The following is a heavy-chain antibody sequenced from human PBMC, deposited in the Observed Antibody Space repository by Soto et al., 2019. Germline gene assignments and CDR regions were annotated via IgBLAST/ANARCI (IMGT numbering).Heavy chain of an antibody. CDR1: GFSLRDHS. Sequence: PGGSLRLSCVGSGFSLRDHSMNWVRQPPGKGLQWISYISSSSENIYYADSVKGRFTVSRDNAKNTLFLQMNSLRDDDSAIYYCARLPKGSVVTGWGQGSLVTVS. CDR2: ISSSSENI. CDR3: ARLPKGSVVTG. V-gene: IGHV3-48*02. J-gene: IGHJ4*01. D-gene: IGHD2-21*02.